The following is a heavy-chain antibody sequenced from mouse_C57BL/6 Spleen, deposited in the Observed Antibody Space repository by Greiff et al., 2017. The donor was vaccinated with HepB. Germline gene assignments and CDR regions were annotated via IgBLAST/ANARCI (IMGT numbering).Heavy chain of an antibody. CDR1: GFTFSSYA. V-gene: IGHV5-9-1*02. J-gene: IGHJ4*01. D-gene: IGHD1-1*02. Sequence: DVQLVESGEGLVKPGGSLKLSCAASGFTFSSYAMSWVRQTPEKRLEWVAYISSGGDYIYYADTVKGRFTISRDNARNTLYLQMSSLKSEDTAMYYCTRDGGSPYAMDYWGQGTSVTVSS. CDR3: TRDGGSPYAMDY. CDR2: ISSGGDYI.